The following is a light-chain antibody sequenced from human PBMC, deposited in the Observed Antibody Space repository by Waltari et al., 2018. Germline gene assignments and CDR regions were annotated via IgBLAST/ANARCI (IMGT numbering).Light chain of an antibody. CDR1: FSNIGAGHA. J-gene: IGLJ6*01. V-gene: IGLV1-40*03. Sequence: QSVLTQPPSVSGAPGQTVTISCTGAFSNIGAGHAVHWYQRLPGAAPKLLIHKNNNRPSGVPVRFSGSRSGASASLIIAGLQSEDEADYYCQSYDNKLKVFGSGTKVNVL. CDR2: KNN. CDR3: QSYDNKLKV.